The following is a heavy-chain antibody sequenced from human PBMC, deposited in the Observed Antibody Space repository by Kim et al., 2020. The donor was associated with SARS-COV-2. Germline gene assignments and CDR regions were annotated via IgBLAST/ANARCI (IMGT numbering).Heavy chain of an antibody. CDR1: GFTFSSYG. CDR3: ARGTLGTMVRGAPLKYN. CDR2: ISYDGSNK. V-gene: IGHV3-33*05. D-gene: IGHD3-10*01. J-gene: IGHJ5*01. Sequence: GGSLRLSCAASGFTFSSYGMHWVRQAPGKGLEWVAVISYDGSNKYYADSVKGRFTISRDNSKNTLYLQMNSLRAEDTAVYYCARGTLGTMVRGAPLKYN.